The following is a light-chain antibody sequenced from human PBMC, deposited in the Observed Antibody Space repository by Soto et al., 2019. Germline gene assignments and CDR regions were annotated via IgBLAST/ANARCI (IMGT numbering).Light chain of an antibody. V-gene: IGLV2-14*01. CDR3: SSATNTDTLVV. J-gene: IGLJ2*01. CDR1: SSDIASYKF. Sequence: QSVLTQPASVSGSPGQSITISCTGTSSDIASYKFVSWFQHHPGKAPKLLIYEVNNRPSGISNRFSGSKSGNTASLTISGLQPEDEATYFCSSATNTDTLVVFGGGTKLTV. CDR2: EVN.